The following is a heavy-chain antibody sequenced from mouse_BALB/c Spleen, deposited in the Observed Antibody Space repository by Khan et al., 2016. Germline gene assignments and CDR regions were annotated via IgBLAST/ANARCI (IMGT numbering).Heavy chain of an antibody. Sequence: VQLQESGAELAKPGASVKMSCKASGYTFTSYWMHWVKQRPGQGLEWIGYINPSTGYTEYNQKFKDKATLTADKSSSTAYMQLSRLTSEDSAVYYCARRTTGEWYFDVWGAGTTVTVSS. CDR1: GYTFTSYW. CDR2: INPSTGYT. J-gene: IGHJ1*01. V-gene: IGHV1-7*01. CDR3: ARRTTGEWYFDV. D-gene: IGHD1-1*01.